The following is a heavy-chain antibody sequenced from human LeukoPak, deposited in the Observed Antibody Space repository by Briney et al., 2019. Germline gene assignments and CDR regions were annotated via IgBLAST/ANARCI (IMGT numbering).Heavy chain of an antibody. CDR3: ASGVGYYDFWSGYYSYFDY. V-gene: IGHV3-7*01. CDR2: IKQDGSEK. CDR1: GFTFSSYW. D-gene: IGHD3-3*01. Sequence: GGSLRLSCAASGFTFSSYWMSWVRQAPGKGLEWVANIKQDGSEKYYVDSVKGRFTISRDNAKNSLYLQMNSLRAEDTAVYYCASGVGYYDFWSGYYSYFDYWGQGTLVTVSS. J-gene: IGHJ4*02.